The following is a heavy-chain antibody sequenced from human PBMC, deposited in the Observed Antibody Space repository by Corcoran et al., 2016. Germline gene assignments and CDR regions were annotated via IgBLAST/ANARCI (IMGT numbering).Heavy chain of an antibody. J-gene: IGHJ4*02. D-gene: IGHD6-13*01. CDR3: ARGPDSPYSSPSYYFDY. CDR2: INPSGGST. CDR1: GYTFTSYY. V-gene: IGHV1-46*01. Sequence: QVQLVQSGAEVKKPGASVKVSCKASGYTFTSYYMHWVRQAPGQGLEWMGIINPSGGSTSYAPKFQGRVTMTRDTSTSTVYMELSRLRSEDTAVYYCARGPDSPYSSPSYYFDYWGQGTLVTVSS.